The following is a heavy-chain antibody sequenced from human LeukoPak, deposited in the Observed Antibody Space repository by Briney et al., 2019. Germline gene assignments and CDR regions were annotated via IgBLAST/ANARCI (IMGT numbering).Heavy chain of an antibody. V-gene: IGHV3-48*03. D-gene: IGHD2-15*01. CDR2: ISSSGSTI. Sequence: GGSLRLSCAASGFTFSSYEMNWVRQAPGKGLEWVSYISSSGSTIYYADSVKGRFTISRDNSKNTLYLQMNSLRAEDTAVYYCAKGYCSGGSCYYDYWGQGTLVTVSS. J-gene: IGHJ4*02. CDR3: AKGYCSGGSCYYDY. CDR1: GFTFSSYE.